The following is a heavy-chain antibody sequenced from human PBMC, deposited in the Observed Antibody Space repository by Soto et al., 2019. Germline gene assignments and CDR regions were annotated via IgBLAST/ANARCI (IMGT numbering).Heavy chain of an antibody. Sequence: SETLSLTCAVYGGSFSGYYWSWIRQPPGKGLEWIGEINHSGSTNYNPSLKSRVTISVDTSKNQFSLKLSSVTAADTAVYYCARGRIVVVVAATFRSSWFDPWGQGTLVTVSS. CDR2: INHSGST. V-gene: IGHV4-34*01. D-gene: IGHD2-15*01. J-gene: IGHJ5*02. CDR3: ARGRIVVVVAATFRSSWFDP. CDR1: GGSFSGYY.